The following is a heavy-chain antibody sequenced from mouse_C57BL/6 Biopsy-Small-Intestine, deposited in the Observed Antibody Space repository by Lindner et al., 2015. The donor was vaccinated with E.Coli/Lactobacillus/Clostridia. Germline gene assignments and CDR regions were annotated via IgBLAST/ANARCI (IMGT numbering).Heavy chain of an antibody. CDR1: GFTFSSYG. J-gene: IGHJ2*01. CDR2: ITSGGSYT. V-gene: IGHV5-6*01. CDR3: ARDGIYYDYGVDY. D-gene: IGHD2-4*01. Sequence: VQLQESGGDLVKPGGSLKLSCAASGFTFSSYGMSWVRQTPDKRLEWVATITSGGSYTYYPDSVKGRFTISRDNAKNTLYLQMSSLRSEDTAMYYCARDGIYYDYGVDYWGQGTTLTVSS.